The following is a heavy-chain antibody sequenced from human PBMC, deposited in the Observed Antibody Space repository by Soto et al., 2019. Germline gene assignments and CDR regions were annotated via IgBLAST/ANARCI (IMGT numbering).Heavy chain of an antibody. V-gene: IGHV3-23*01. J-gene: IGHJ5*02. CDR3: AKGQIAATGQNRFDP. Sequence: PGGSLRLSCAASGFTFSNYAMSWVRQAPGKGLEWVSGISGSGGSTDYADYVKGRFTISRDNSKNTLYLQMNSLRDYDTAVYYCAKGQIAATGQNRFDPWGQGALVTVSS. CDR1: GFTFSNYA. CDR2: ISGSGGST. D-gene: IGHD6-13*01.